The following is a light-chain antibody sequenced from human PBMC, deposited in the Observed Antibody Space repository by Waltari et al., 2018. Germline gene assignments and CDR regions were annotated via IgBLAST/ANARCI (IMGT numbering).Light chain of an antibody. J-gene: IGLJ3*02. Sequence: QAVLTQPSSLSASAGASASLTCTLRSGINVGTFGIFWSQQTPGSPPRYLLNYKSDSDNQRGSGVPSRFSGSKDASANGGILLISGLQSDDEADYYCMIWHGSAWVFGGGTKLTVL. CDR3: MIWHGSAWV. CDR1: SGINVGTFG. V-gene: IGLV5-45*03. CDR2: YKSDSDN.